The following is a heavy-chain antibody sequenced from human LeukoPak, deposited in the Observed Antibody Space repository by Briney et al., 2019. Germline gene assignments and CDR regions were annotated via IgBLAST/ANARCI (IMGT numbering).Heavy chain of an antibody. D-gene: IGHD3-22*01. Sequence: GESLRLSCAASGFTFTTYWMSWVRQAPGKGLEWVSSISSSSSYIYYADSVKGRFTISRDNAKNSLYLQMNSLRAEDTAVYYCARPIASRGYYYDSSGYYYPIGYWGQGTLVTVSS. CDR2: ISSSSSYI. CDR3: ARPIASRGYYYDSSGYYYPIGY. J-gene: IGHJ4*02. CDR1: GFTFTTYW. V-gene: IGHV3-21*01.